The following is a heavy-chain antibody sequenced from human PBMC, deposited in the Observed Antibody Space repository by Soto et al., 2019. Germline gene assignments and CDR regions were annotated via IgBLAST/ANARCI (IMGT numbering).Heavy chain of an antibody. J-gene: IGHJ6*03. Sequence: SEALSLTCTVSGGSISRYYWSWIRQPPGKGLEWIGYIYYSGSTNYNPSLKSRVTISVDTSKNQFSLKLSSVTAADTAVYYCARGLDYGDYPYMDVWGKGTTVTVSS. CDR3: ARGLDYGDYPYMDV. V-gene: IGHV4-59*01. D-gene: IGHD4-17*01. CDR1: GGSISRYY. CDR2: IYYSGST.